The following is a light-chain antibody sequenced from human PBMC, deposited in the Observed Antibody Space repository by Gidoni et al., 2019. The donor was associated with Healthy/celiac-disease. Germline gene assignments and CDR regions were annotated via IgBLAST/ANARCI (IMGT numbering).Light chain of an antibody. CDR2: AVS. Sequence: SALTQPASVSGSPGQSIIISCTGTSSDVGGYNYVSWYQQHPGKAPKLMIYAVSNRPSVVANRFSGSNSGNTASLTISVLQAEDEADYYFSSYTSSSTSVFGTGTKVTVL. V-gene: IGLV2-14*01. J-gene: IGLJ1*01. CDR3: SSYTSSSTSV. CDR1: SSDVGGYNY.